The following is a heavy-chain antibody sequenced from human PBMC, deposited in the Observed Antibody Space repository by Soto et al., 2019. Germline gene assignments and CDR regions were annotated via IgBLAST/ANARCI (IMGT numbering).Heavy chain of an antibody. J-gene: IGHJ4*02. D-gene: IGHD5-18*01. CDR1: GFTFTGNW. CDR3: ARTGGGYSFGN. Sequence: EVQLVESGGDLVQPGGSLRLSCAASGFTFTGNWLHWVRQAPGKGLVWVSRINNDGSATVYADSVKGRFTISRDNAKNTLYLQMNSLRAEDTAVYYCARTGGGYSFGNWGQGTLVTVSS. V-gene: IGHV3-74*01. CDR2: INNDGSAT.